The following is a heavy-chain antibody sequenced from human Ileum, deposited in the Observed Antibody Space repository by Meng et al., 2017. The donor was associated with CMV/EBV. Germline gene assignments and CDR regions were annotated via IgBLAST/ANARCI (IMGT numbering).Heavy chain of an antibody. J-gene: IGHJ1*01. V-gene: IGHV3-7*01. D-gene: IGHD4-17*01. CDR2: IKQDGSEK. CDR1: GFTFSSYW. Sequence: GESLKISCAASGFTFSSYWMSWVRQAPGKGLEWVANIKQDGSEKYYVDSVKGRFTISRDNAKNSLYLQMNSLRAEDMAVYYCALGVRFSGDYAEYFQNCGQGTLVTVSS. CDR3: ALGVRFSGDYAEYFQN.